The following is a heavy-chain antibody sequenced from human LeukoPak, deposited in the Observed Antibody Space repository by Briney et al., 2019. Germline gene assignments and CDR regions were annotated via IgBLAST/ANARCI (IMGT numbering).Heavy chain of an antibody. CDR3: ASYSYYYDSSGYFDY. D-gene: IGHD3-22*01. CDR1: GGSISSYY. J-gene: IGHJ4*02. Sequence: PSETLSLTCTVSGGSISSYYWSWIRQPPGKGLEWIGYIYYSGSTNYNPSLKSRVTISVDTSKNQFSLKLSSVTAADTAVYYCASYSYYYDSSGYFDYWGQGTLVTVSS. CDR2: IYYSGST. V-gene: IGHV4-59*01.